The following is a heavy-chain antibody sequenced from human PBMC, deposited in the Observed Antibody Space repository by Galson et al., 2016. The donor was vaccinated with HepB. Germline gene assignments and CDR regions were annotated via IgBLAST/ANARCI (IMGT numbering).Heavy chain of an antibody. J-gene: IGHJ4*02. CDR1: GDSISNDGNY. CDR2: IYHSGST. V-gene: IGHV4-31*02. CDR3: ARYFDH. Sequence: VSGDSISNDGNYWSWTRQHPGKGLAFIGYIYHSGSTYYNPSLRSRVTISVDTSENQFSLELSSVTAADTAVYYCARYFDHWGQGILVTVSS.